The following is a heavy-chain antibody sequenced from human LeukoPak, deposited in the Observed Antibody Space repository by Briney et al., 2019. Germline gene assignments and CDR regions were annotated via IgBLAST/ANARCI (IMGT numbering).Heavy chain of an antibody. D-gene: IGHD1-26*01. V-gene: IGHV1-18*01. CDR2: ISAYNGNT. CDR1: GYTFTSYG. Sequence: GASVKVSCKASGYTFTSYGISWVRQAPGQGLEWMGWISAYNGNTNYAQKPQGRVTMTTDTSTSTAYMELRSLRSDDTAVYYCARDSGSYPDEDAFDIWGQGTMVTVSS. J-gene: IGHJ3*02. CDR3: ARDSGSYPDEDAFDI.